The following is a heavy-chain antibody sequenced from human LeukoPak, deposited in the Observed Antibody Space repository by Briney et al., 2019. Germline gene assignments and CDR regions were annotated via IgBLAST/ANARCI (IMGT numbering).Heavy chain of an antibody. CDR2: IKEDGSEK. V-gene: IGHV3-7*01. D-gene: IGHD6-13*01. CDR1: GFTFSNYW. CDR3: ASGRQLGY. J-gene: IGHJ4*02. Sequence: GGSLRLSCAASGFTFSNYWMSWVRQAPGKGLEWVANIKEDGSEKYYVDSVKDRFTISRDNARNSLYLQMNSLRAEDTAVYYCASGRQLGYWGQGTLVTVSS.